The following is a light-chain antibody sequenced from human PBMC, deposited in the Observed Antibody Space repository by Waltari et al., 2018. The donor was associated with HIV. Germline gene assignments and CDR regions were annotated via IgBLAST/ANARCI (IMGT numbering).Light chain of an antibody. Sequence: ILLTQSPSFLSASVGDRVTISCRANQGIRNYLAWYQQRPGRAPKLLIFSASILQDGVPSRFSASGSGTQFILTINGLQPEDFATYFCQQHNTYPLTFGPGT. V-gene: IGKV1-9*01. CDR1: QGIRNY. J-gene: IGKJ3*01. CDR3: QQHNTYPLT. CDR2: SAS.